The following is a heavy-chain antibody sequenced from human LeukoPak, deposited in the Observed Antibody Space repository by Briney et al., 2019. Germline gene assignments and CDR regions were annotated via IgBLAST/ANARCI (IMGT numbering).Heavy chain of an antibody. J-gene: IGHJ6*03. V-gene: IGHV3-9*01. CDR3: VKSGGYYYLDA. CDR2: VSWNRDFI. Sequence: GRSLRLSCVASGFIFHVFSIRSVRQAAGECLGSVSSVSWNRDFIAYADSVRGRFTVSRDNDQNSLYLEMSGLRPEDTALYYCVKSGGYYYLDAWGKGTTVIVSS. D-gene: IGHD2-15*01. CDR1: GFIFHVFS.